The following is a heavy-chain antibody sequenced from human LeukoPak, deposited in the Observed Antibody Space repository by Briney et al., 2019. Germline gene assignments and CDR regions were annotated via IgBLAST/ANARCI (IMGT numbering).Heavy chain of an antibody. CDR2: INHSGST. V-gene: IGHV4-34*01. J-gene: IGHJ4*02. Sequence: MTSETLSLTCAVYGGSFSGYYWSWIHQPPGKGLEWIGEINHSGSTNYNPSLKSRVTISVDTSKNQFSLKLSSVTAADTAVYYCARSSYYDYVWGSYRDPEFDYWGQGTLVTVSS. CDR3: ARSSYYDYVWGSYRDPEFDY. CDR1: GGSFSGYY. D-gene: IGHD3-16*02.